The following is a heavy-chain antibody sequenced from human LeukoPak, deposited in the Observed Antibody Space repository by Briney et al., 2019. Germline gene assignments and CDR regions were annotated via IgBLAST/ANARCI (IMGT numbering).Heavy chain of an antibody. CDR1: GFTFGDYG. CDR2: IKQDGSEK. CDR3: ARDSLEYTTSSAAY. Sequence: GGSLRLSCITSGFTFGDYGLSWVRQAPGKGLEWVAIIKQDGSEKYSVDSVKGRFIISRDNAKNSLYLQMNRLRVEDTALYYCARDSLEYTTSSAAYWGQGALVTVSS. D-gene: IGHD6-13*01. V-gene: IGHV3-7*01. J-gene: IGHJ4*02.